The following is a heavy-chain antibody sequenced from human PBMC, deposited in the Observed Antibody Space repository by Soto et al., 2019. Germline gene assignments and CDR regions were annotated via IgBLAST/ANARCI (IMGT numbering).Heavy chain of an antibody. J-gene: IGHJ2*01. Sequence: QVQLVQSGAEVKKPGSSVKVSCKASGGTFSSYAISWVRQAPGQGLEWMGGIIPIFGTANYAQKFQGRVTITADESTSTAYMELSSLRSEDTAVYYCASSLTPSYGGNAGYWYFDLWGRGTLVTVSS. D-gene: IGHD4-17*01. CDR1: GGTFSSYA. CDR3: ASSLTPSYGGNAGYWYFDL. V-gene: IGHV1-69*12. CDR2: IIPIFGTA.